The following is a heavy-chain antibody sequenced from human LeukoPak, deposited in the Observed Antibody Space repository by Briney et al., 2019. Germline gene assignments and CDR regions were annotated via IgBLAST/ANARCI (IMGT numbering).Heavy chain of an antibody. Sequence: GRSLRLSCAASGFTFDNYAMHWVRQAPGKGLEWVSGTAWNSGNTGFADSVKGRFTISRDNAENSLSLQMNSLTPEDTAFYFRAKDMNSYGSGSSYNPWGPFDSWGQGTLVTVSS. CDR2: TAWNSGNT. CDR3: AKDMNSYGSGSSYNPWGPFDS. CDR1: GFTFDNYA. V-gene: IGHV3-9*01. J-gene: IGHJ4*02. D-gene: IGHD3-10*01.